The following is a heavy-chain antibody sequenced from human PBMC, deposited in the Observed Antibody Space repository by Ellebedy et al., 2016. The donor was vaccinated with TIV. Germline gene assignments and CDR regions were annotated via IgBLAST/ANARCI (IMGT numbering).Heavy chain of an antibody. Sequence: PGGSLRLSCAASGFTFSNCGMNWVRQAPGKGLEWVSALTGSGDSTYYADSVKGRFTISRDNSRNTLYLQMNSLRAEETALYYCAKEAGSGWYEPFDYWGQGTLVTVSS. CDR2: LTGSGDST. J-gene: IGHJ4*02. CDR3: AKEAGSGWYEPFDY. D-gene: IGHD6-19*01. V-gene: IGHV3-23*01. CDR1: GFTFSNCG.